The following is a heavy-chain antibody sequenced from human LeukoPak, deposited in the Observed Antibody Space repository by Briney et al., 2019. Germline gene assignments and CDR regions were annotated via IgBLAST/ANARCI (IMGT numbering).Heavy chain of an antibody. CDR2: ISSSGSTI. D-gene: IGHD1-1*01. CDR3: AKGTAVDRQYFEN. V-gene: IGHV3-48*03. J-gene: IGHJ4*02. CDR1: GFTFSSYE. Sequence: GGSLRLSCAASGFTFSSYEMNWVRQAPGKGLEWVSYISSSGSTIYYADSVKGRFTISRDNSMNTLYLQMNSLRAEDTAVYYCAKGTAVDRQYFENWGQGTLVTVSS.